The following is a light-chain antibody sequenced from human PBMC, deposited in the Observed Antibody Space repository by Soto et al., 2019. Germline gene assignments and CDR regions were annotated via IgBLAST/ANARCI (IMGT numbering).Light chain of an antibody. V-gene: IGLV2-23*02. CDR1: SSDVGSYNL. CDR2: EVS. Sequence: QSGLTQPASVSGSPGQSITVSCTGTSSDVGSYNLVSWYQQHPGKAPKLLIYEVSTRPSGVSNRFSGSKSGNTASLTISGLQAEDEADYHCCSYASSNSWVFGGGTKVTVL. CDR3: CSYASSNSWV. J-gene: IGLJ3*02.